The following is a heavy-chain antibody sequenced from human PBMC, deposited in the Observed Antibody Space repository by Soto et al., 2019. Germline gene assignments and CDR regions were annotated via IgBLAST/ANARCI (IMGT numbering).Heavy chain of an antibody. CDR3: ARQGRAAAGRYYFDY. CDR2: IFYSGYS. Sequence: SETLSLTXTVSGDSISSSGYYWGWIRQPPGKGLEWIGSIFYSGYSYYSPSLKSRVTISVDTSKNQFSLKLSSVTAADTAAYYCARQGRAAAGRYYFDYWGQGTLVTVSS. CDR1: GDSISSSGYY. V-gene: IGHV4-39*01. D-gene: IGHD6-13*01. J-gene: IGHJ4*02.